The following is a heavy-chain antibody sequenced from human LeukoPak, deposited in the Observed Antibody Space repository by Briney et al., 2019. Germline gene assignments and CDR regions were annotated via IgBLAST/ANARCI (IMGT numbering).Heavy chain of an antibody. CDR2: ISSSSSYI. D-gene: IGHD3-10*01. CDR3: AREVLLWFGELYYFDY. J-gene: IGHJ4*02. Sequence: GGSLRLSCAASGFTFSSYSMNWVRQAPGKGLEWVSSISSSSSYIYYADSVKGRFTISRDNAKNSLYLQMNSLRAEDTAVYYCAREVLLWFGELYYFDYWGQGTLVTVSS. V-gene: IGHV3-21*01. CDR1: GFTFSSYS.